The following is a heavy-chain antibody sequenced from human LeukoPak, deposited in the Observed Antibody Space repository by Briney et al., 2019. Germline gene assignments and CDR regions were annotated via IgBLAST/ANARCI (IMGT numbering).Heavy chain of an antibody. D-gene: IGHD3-22*01. Sequence: PSETLSLTCTVSGGSVSSGSYYWSWIRQPPGKGLEWIGYIYYSGSTNYNPSLKSRVTISVDTSKNQFSLKLSSVTAADTAVYYCARDFPPPLGQHSSGYIDYWGQGTLVTVSS. CDR3: ARDFPPPLGQHSSGYIDY. CDR2: IYYSGST. J-gene: IGHJ4*02. CDR1: GGSVSSGSYY. V-gene: IGHV4-61*01.